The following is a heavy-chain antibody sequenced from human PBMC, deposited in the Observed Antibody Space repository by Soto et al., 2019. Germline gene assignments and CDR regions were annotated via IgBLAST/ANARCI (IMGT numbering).Heavy chain of an antibody. CDR1: VSTFSSYA. Sequence: QVQLVQSGAEGKKPGSSVEVSGKASVSTFSSYAISCVRQAPGQGLEWMGGIIPILGTANSAQTFQGRVPITAEESTGTAYMGLGSLRSEDTAVYYCARGRGAGDSRGVEDCYSGMDVWGQGTKVTVSS. J-gene: IGHJ6*02. D-gene: IGHD2-8*02. V-gene: IGHV1-69*01. CDR3: ARGRGAGDSRGVEDCYSGMDV. CDR2: IIPILGTA.